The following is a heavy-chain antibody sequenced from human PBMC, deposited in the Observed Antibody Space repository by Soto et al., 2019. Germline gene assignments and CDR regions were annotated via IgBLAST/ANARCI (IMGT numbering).Heavy chain of an antibody. J-gene: IGHJ4*02. D-gene: IGHD2-8*02. CDR1: GYSFVSHG. CDR3: ARDVQHWWDYATGGVDY. CDR2: ISPYKGGT. Sequence: QIQLVQSGPEVKRPGASVRVSCKASGYSFVSHGISWVRQAPGQGLAWMAWISPYKGGTKYAQRLQGRVTVTTDTHTSSVYMELRNLGPDDTAVYYCARDVQHWWDYATGGVDYWGQGPLVAVSS. V-gene: IGHV1-18*04.